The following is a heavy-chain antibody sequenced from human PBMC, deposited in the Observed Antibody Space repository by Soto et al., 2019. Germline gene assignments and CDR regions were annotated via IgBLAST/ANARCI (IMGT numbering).Heavy chain of an antibody. J-gene: IGHJ6*02. V-gene: IGHV1-69*08. Sequence: QVQLVQSGAEVKKPGSSVKVSCKASGGTFSSYTISWVRQAPGQGLEWMGRIIPILGIANYAQKFQGRVTITADKCTSTAYRELSSLRSEDTAVYYCAREGPYYDILTGYYGMDVWGQGTTVTVSS. CDR3: AREGPYYDILTGYYGMDV. CDR2: IIPILGIA. D-gene: IGHD3-9*01. CDR1: GGTFSSYT.